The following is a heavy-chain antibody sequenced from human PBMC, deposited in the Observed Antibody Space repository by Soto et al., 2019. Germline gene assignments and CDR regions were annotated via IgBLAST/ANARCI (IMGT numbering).Heavy chain of an antibody. D-gene: IGHD6-19*01. J-gene: IGHJ4*02. CDR2: IDPSGGST. CDR1: GYILTTYY. V-gene: IGHV1-46*01. CDR3: ARTEQWLVPPFDY. Sequence: GASVEVSSKXSGYILTTYYMHWVRQAPGQGLEWAGIIDPSGGSTSYAQKFQGRVTMTRDTSTSTVYMELSSLRSEDTAIYYCARTEQWLVPPFDYWGQGTLVTVSS.